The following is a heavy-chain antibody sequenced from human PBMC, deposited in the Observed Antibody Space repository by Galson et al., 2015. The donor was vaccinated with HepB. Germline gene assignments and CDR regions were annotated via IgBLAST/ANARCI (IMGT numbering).Heavy chain of an antibody. D-gene: IGHD3-3*01. J-gene: IGHJ3*02. V-gene: IGHV1-18*01. CDR3: ARDSAYYDFWSGYFDAFDI. Sequence: SVKVSCKASGYTLTSYGISWVRQAPGQGLEWMGWISAYNGNTNYAQKLQGRVTMTTDTSTSTAYMELRSLRSDDTAVYYCARDSAYYDFWSGYFDAFDIWGQGTMVTVSS. CDR2: ISAYNGNT. CDR1: GYTLTSYG.